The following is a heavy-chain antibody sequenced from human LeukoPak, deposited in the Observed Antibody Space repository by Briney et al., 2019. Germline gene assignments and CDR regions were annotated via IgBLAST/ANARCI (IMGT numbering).Heavy chain of an antibody. V-gene: IGHV1-69*05. CDR1: GGTFSSYA. Sequence: GSSVKVSCKASGGTFSSYAISWVRQAPGQGFEWLGGIFGTVTYAPNFQGRVSFTTDESTSTAYMELSGLTSEDTAVYYCARRWGSGSFDYWGQGTLVTVSS. D-gene: IGHD1-26*01. CDR2: IFGTV. CDR3: ARRWGSGSFDY. J-gene: IGHJ4*02.